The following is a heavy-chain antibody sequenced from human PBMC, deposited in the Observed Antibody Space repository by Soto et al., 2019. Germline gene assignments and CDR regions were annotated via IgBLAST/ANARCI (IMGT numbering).Heavy chain of an antibody. CDR2: IWYDESNK. J-gene: IGHJ6*02. V-gene: IGHV3-33*01. CDR1: GFTFSNYG. CDR3: ARDSYGMDV. Sequence: QEQLVESGGGVVQPGRSLRLSCEAAGFTFSNYGMHWVRQAPGKGLEWVAMIWYDESNKYYVDSVKGRFTISRDNSKNTLYLQMNSLRAEDTAMYYCARDSYGMDVWGQGTTVTVSS.